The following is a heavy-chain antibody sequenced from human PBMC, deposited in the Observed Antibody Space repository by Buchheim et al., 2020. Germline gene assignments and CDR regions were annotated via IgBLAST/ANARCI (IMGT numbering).Heavy chain of an antibody. CDR2: ISSSSSYI. CDR3: ARVSSSSSRRVGPCDY. V-gene: IGHV3-21*01. Sequence: EVRLVESGGGLVKPGGSLRLSCAASGFTFSSYSMNWVRQAPGKGLEWVSSISSSSSYIYYADSVKGRFTISRDNATNSLYLQMNSLRAEDTAVYYCARVSSSSSRRVGPCDYWGQGTL. J-gene: IGHJ4*02. CDR1: GFTFSSYS. D-gene: IGHD6-6*01.